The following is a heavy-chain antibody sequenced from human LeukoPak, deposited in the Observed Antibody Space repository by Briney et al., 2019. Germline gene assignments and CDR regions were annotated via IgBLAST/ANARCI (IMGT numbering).Heavy chain of an antibody. J-gene: IGHJ4*02. CDR3: ARDSETTPIHVLGY. CDR1: GFTFTNYV. D-gene: IGHD2-15*01. V-gene: IGHV3-30-3*01. CDR2: VSSDGGIK. Sequence: GGSLRLSCVDSGFTFTNYVVHWVRQAPGKGLEWVTLVSSDGGIKYYADSVKGRFSVSRDISKNTLYLQMNSLRVDDTAVYYCARDSETTPIHVLGYWGQGTLVTVSS.